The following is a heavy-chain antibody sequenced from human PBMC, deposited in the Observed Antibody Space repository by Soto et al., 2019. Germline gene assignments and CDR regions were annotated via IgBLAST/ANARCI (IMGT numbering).Heavy chain of an antibody. CDR3: ARFLGYSGANGHGFGY. CDR1: GFTFSSYD. Sequence: GGSLRLSCVASGFTFSSYDMHWVRQTAGKGLEWVSTIGTASNTYYADSVKGRFTISREDAKNSLYLQMNNLRAEDTAVYYCARFLGYSGANGHGFGYWGQGTMVTVSS. V-gene: IGHV3-13*01. J-gene: IGHJ4*02. D-gene: IGHD5-12*01. CDR2: IGTASNT.